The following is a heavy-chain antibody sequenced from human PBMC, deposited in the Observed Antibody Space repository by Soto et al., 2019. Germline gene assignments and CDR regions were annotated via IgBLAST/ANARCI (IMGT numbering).Heavy chain of an antibody. D-gene: IGHD3-3*01. CDR1: GGSISSSSYY. Sequence: SETLSLTCTVSGGSISSSSYYWGWIRQPPGKGLEWIGTIYYSGRTYYNPSLKSRVTISVGTSMNQFSLKLSSVTAADTAVYYCARLSSGFRVEYYFDYWGQGTLVTVSS. CDR2: IYYSGRT. CDR3: ARLSSGFRVEYYFDY. V-gene: IGHV4-39*01. J-gene: IGHJ4*02.